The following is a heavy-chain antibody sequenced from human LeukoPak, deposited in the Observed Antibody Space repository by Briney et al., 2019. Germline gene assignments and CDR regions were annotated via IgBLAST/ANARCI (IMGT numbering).Heavy chain of an antibody. D-gene: IGHD6-13*01. CDR1: GFTFSSYS. Sequence: PGGSLRLSCAASGFTFSSYSMNWVRQAPGKGLEWVSSISSSSSYIYYADSVKGRFTISRDNAKNSLYLQMNSLRAEDTAVYYCARDRGYSSSWPDSEDYWGQGTLVTVSS. V-gene: IGHV3-21*01. CDR2: ISSSSSYI. J-gene: IGHJ4*02. CDR3: ARDRGYSSSWPDSEDY.